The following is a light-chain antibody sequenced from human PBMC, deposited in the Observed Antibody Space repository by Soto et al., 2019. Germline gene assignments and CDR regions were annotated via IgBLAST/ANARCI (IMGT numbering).Light chain of an antibody. CDR1: QSVTSN. CDR3: QQYGSSALT. Sequence: ELVMTQSPATLSVSPGERATLSCRASQSVTSNLAWYQQTPGQAPRLIIYGASTRAPGIPARFSGSGAGAEFPLTISGLPYEDFAVYYRQQYGSSALTFGGGTKVDIK. J-gene: IGKJ4*01. CDR2: GAS. V-gene: IGKV3-15*01.